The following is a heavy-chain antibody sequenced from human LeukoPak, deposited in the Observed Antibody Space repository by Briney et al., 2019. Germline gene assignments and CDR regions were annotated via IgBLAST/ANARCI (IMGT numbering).Heavy chain of an antibody. V-gene: IGHV3-30-3*01. J-gene: IGHJ6*02. CDR1: GFTFSSYA. Sequence: GRSLRLSCAASGFTFSSYAMHWVRQAPGKGLEWVAVISYDGSNKYYADSVKGRFTISRDNSKNTLYLQMNSLRAEDTAVYYCARGKDGAPYGYYYGMDVWGQGTTVTVSS. CDR3: ARGKDGAPYGYYYGMDV. CDR2: ISYDGSNK. D-gene: IGHD4-17*01.